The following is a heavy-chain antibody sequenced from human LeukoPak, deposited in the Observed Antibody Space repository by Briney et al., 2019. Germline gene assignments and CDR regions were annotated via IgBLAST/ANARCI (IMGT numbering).Heavy chain of an antibody. V-gene: IGHV3-9*01. CDR1: GFTFDDYA. CDR2: LSMNSRSM. J-gene: IGHJ4*02. CDR3: AKTRGRIAVAGMFDY. Sequence: SGGSLSFSCAASGFTFDDYARHWVRQAPGQGLEWVSSLSMNSRSMCYEDSGKGLLTNSRDNAKNALYLQMNSLREEDTAWYYCAKTRGRIAVAGMFDYWGQGTLVADSS. D-gene: IGHD6-19*01.